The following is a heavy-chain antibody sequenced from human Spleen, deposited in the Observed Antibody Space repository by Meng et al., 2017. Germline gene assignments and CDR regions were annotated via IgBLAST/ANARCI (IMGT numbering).Heavy chain of an antibody. J-gene: IGHJ4*02. Sequence: EVQLVESGGGLVKPGGSLRLSCAAAGFTFSSYSMNWVRQAPGKGLEWVSSISSSSSYIHYADSVKGRFTISRDNAKNSLYLQMNSLRAEDTAVYYCTYGDYYFDYWGQGTLVTVSS. V-gene: IGHV3-21*01. D-gene: IGHD4-17*01. CDR1: GFTFSSYS. CDR3: TYGDYYFDY. CDR2: ISSSSSYI.